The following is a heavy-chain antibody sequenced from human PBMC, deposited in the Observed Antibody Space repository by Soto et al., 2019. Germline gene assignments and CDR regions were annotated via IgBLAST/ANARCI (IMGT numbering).Heavy chain of an antibody. Sequence: ASVKVSCKASGYSFATYAIHWVRQAPGQGLEWMGWINPATGNTEYSDKFQDRVTFTRDTSATTAYMELRGLRSEDTAVYYCARCDKSGEWLEPWGQGTLVTVSS. CDR1: GYSFATYA. CDR2: INPATGNT. J-gene: IGHJ5*02. V-gene: IGHV1-3*01. CDR3: ARCDKSGEWLEP.